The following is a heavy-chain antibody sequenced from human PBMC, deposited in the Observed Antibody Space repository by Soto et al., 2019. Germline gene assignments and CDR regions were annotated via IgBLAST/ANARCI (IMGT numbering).Heavy chain of an antibody. J-gene: IGHJ4*02. V-gene: IGHV4-31*03. Sequence: QVQLQESGPGLVKPSQTLSLTCTVSGGSISSGGYYWSWIRQHPGKGLEWIGYIFYSGSTYYNPSLQSRLTISVDTSKNQFSLNLRSVTAADTAVYYCARLSYYDSSDFYHFDYWGQGTLVTVSS. CDR1: GGSISSGGYY. CDR2: IFYSGST. D-gene: IGHD3-22*01. CDR3: ARLSYYDSSDFYHFDY.